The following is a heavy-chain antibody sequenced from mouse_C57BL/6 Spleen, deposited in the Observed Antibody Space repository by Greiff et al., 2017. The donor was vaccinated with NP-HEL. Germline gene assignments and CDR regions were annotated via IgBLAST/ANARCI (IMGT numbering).Heavy chain of an antibody. J-gene: IGHJ1*03. Sequence: VQLVESGPGLVKPSQSLSLTCSVTGYSITSGYYWNWIRQFPGNKLEWMGYISYDGSNNYNPSLKNRISITRDTSKNQFFLKLNSVTTEDTATYYCARNYDYDWYFDVWGTGTTVTVSS. V-gene: IGHV3-6*01. CDR3: ARNYDYDWYFDV. CDR2: ISYDGSN. D-gene: IGHD2-4*01. CDR1: GYSITSGYY.